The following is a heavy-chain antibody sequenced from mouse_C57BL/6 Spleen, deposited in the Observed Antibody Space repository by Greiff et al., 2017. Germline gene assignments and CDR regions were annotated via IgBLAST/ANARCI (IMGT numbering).Heavy chain of an antibody. CDR3: TRRTSLLYPDY. V-gene: IGHV1-15*01. J-gene: IGHJ2*01. Sequence: QVQLQQSGAELVRPGASVTLSCKASGYTFTDYEMHWVKQTPVHGLEWIGAIDPETGGTAYNQKFKGKAILTADKSSSTAYMELRSLTSEDSAVYYCTRRTSLLYPDYWGQGTTLTVSS. CDR1: GYTFTDYE. CDR2: IDPETGGT. D-gene: IGHD2-12*01.